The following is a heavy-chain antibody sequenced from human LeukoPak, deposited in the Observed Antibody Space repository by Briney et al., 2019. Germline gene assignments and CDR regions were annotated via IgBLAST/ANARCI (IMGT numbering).Heavy chain of an antibody. CDR1: GGSISSYY. J-gene: IGHJ4*02. D-gene: IGHD3-10*01. Sequence: SETLSLTCTVSGGSISSYYWSWLRQPPGKGLEWIGYIYCSGSTNYNPSLKSRVTISVDTSKNQFSLKLSSVTAADTAVYYCAREETTMVRGVIYYWGQGTLVTVSS. V-gene: IGHV4-59*01. CDR2: IYCSGST. CDR3: AREETTMVRGVIYY.